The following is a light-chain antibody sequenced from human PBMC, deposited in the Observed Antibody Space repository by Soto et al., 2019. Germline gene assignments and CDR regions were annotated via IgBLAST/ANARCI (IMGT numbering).Light chain of an antibody. Sequence: SYELTQPPSVSVSPGQTASITCSGDKLGDKYACWYQQKPRQSPVPVIYQDSKRPSGIPERFSGSNSGNTATLTIGGTQAMEEADYYCQAWDSSTEVVFGGGTKLTVL. CDR1: KLGDKY. CDR3: QAWDSSTEVV. CDR2: QDS. V-gene: IGLV3-1*01. J-gene: IGLJ2*01.